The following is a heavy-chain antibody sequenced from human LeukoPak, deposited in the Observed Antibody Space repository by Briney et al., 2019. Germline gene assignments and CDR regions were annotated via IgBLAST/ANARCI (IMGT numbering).Heavy chain of an antibody. CDR2: MNPNSGYT. V-gene: IGHV1-8*01. Sequence: ASVKVSGKASGYTFTNYDINWVRQATGQGLEWMGWMNPNSGYTGYAQKFQGRFTMTRNTSISTAYMELSSLRSEDTAVYYCARGAVIPATMGYYGMDVWGQGTTVSVSS. CDR1: GYTFTNYD. J-gene: IGHJ6*02. CDR3: ARGAVIPATMGYYGMDV. D-gene: IGHD2-2*01.